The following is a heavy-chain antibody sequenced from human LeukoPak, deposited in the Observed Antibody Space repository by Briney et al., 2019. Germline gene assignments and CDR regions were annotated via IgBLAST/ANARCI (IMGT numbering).Heavy chain of an antibody. Sequence: GGSLRLSCAASGFTFDDYGMRWVRQAPGKGLEWVSGINWNGGSTGYADSVKGRFTISRDNAKNSLYLQMNSLRAEDTALYHCARDRGSYDAFDIWGQGTMVTVSS. J-gene: IGHJ3*02. V-gene: IGHV3-20*01. D-gene: IGHD1-26*01. CDR2: INWNGGST. CDR1: GFTFDDYG. CDR3: ARDRGSYDAFDI.